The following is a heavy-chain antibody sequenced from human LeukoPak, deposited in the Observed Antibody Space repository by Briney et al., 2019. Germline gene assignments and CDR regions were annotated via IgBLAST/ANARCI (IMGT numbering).Heavy chain of an antibody. D-gene: IGHD1-26*01. Sequence: GESLKISCKGSGYSFTSYWIGWVRQMPGKGLEWMGIIYPGDSDTKYRPSFQGQVTTSADKSISTAYLQWSSLKASDTAMYYCARHATPRSEWELLPPDAFDIWGQGTMVTVSS. J-gene: IGHJ3*02. CDR1: GYSFTSYW. CDR3: ARHATPRSEWELLPPDAFDI. CDR2: IYPGDSDT. V-gene: IGHV5-51*01.